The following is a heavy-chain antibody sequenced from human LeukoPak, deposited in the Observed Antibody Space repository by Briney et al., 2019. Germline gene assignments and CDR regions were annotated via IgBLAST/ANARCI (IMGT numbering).Heavy chain of an antibody. Sequence: SETLSLTCAVYGGSFSGYYWSWIRQPPGKGLEWIGEINHSGSTNYNPSLKSRVTISVDTSKNQFSLKLSSVTAADTAVYYCARADSSSSEGVFDYWGQGTLVTVSS. J-gene: IGHJ4*02. CDR2: INHSGST. CDR1: GGSFSGYY. CDR3: ARADSSSSEGVFDY. V-gene: IGHV4-34*01. D-gene: IGHD6-13*01.